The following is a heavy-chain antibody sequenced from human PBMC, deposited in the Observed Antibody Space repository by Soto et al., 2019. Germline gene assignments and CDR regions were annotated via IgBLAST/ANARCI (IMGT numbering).Heavy chain of an antibody. J-gene: IGHJ4*02. CDR3: ARGVGSSPPRY. D-gene: IGHD1-26*01. CDR2: IYDSGSP. CDR1: GGSISVYY. Sequence: PSETLSLTCTISGGSISVYYWSWIRQPPGQALEWIGYIYDSGSPYYNPSLRSRVIISADTSKNQIPRKLTSATAADTAVYYCARGVGSSPPRYWGRGTLVTVSS. V-gene: IGHV4-59*01.